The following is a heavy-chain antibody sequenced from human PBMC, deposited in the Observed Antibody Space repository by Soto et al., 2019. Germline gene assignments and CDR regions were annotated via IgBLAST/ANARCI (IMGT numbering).Heavy chain of an antibody. V-gene: IGHV3-72*01. CDR1: GFIFSDHF. CDR3: VRGRNSFDY. Sequence: EVQLVESGGGLVQPGGSLRLSCAASGFIFSDHFMDWVRQAPGKGLEWIARSRNKANSYSTVYAASVQGRFSISRDESKSLLFLQMDSLKTEDTAVYYCVRGRNSFDYWGQGTLVTVSS. CDR2: SRNKANSYST. J-gene: IGHJ4*02. D-gene: IGHD1-1*01.